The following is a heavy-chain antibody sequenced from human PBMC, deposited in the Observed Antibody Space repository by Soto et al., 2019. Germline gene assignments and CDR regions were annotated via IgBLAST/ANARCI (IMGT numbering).Heavy chain of an antibody. V-gene: IGHV5-51*01. Sequence: GESLKISCKGSGYSFTKYWIGWVRQMPGKGLEWMAIIYPDESDTRYSPSFQGQVTISADNSISTAYLQWSSLKASDTAIYYCVRICFSGGGYLSYYYYGMDIWGQGTTVTVSS. J-gene: IGHJ6*02. CDR3: VRICFSGGGYLSYYYYGMDI. CDR2: IYPDESDT. D-gene: IGHD5-12*01. CDR1: GYSFTKYW.